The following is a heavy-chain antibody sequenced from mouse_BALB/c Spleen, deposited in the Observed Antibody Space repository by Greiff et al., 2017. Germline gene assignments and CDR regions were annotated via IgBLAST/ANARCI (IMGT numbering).Heavy chain of an antibody. V-gene: IGHV5-12-1*01. J-gene: IGHJ2*01. CDR1: GFAFSSYD. CDR2: ISSGGGST. CDR3: ARHPQIFYYGYDYYFDY. Sequence: EVQGVESGGGLVKPGGSLKLSCAASGFAFSSYDMSWVRQTPEKRLEWVAYISSGGGSTYYPDTVKGRFTISRDNAKNTLYLQMSSLKSEDTAMYYCARHPQIFYYGYDYYFDYWGQGTTLTVSS. D-gene: IGHD2-2*01.